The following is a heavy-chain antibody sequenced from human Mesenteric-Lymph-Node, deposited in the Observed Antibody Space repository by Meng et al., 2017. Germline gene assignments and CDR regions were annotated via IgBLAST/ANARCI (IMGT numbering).Heavy chain of an antibody. V-gene: IGHV1-2*06. D-gene: IGHD1-26*01. CDR3: ATGSSEIFGPDAFDI. CDR2: INPRSGDT. Sequence: ASVKVSCKASGYTFTAFYMQWVRQAPGQGLEWVGRINPRSGDTDYAQKFQGRVTLTRDTTTSTGYMDLSRLTSGDTAVYYCATGSSEIFGPDAFDIWGQGTMVTVSS. J-gene: IGHJ3*02. CDR1: GYTFTAFY.